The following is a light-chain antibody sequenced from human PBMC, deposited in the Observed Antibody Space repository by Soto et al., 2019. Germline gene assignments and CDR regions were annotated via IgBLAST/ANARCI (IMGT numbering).Light chain of an antibody. CDR2: EGG. J-gene: IGLJ1*01. V-gene: IGLV2-23*01. Sequence: QSALTQPASVSGSPGQSITISCTETISDVGSYNLVSWYQQHPDKAPKLIISEGGKRPSGVSNRFSGSKSGNTASLTISGLQAEDEADYYCCSYAGSNTYVFGAGTKLTVL. CDR3: CSYAGSNTYV. CDR1: ISDVGSYNL.